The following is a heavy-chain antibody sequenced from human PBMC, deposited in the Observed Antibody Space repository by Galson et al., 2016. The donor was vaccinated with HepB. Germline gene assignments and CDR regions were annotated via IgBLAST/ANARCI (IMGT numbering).Heavy chain of an antibody. CDR2: IYGGGNDP. V-gene: IGHV3-23*05. CDR1: GFTFSSFA. J-gene: IGHJ4*02. Sequence: SLRLSCAASGFTFSSFAMSWVRQAPGKGLEWVSSIYGGGNDPSYADSVKGRFTISRDNSKNKLFLQMDSLRAEDTAVYYCAAKRSDFGELSPLDYWGQGTLVTVSS. CDR3: AAKRSDFGELSPLDY. D-gene: IGHD3-10*01.